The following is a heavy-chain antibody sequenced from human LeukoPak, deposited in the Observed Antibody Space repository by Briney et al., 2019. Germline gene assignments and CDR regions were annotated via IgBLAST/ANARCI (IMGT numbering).Heavy chain of an antibody. J-gene: IGHJ6*03. CDR2: IYHTGST. D-gene: IGHD3-16*02. CDR3: AQTSVIPYYYHYMDV. CDR1: GGSVSDYY. Sequence: ASETLSLTCTISGGSVSDYYWSWIRQSPGKGLEWIGYIYHTGSTSYSPSLKSRVTISADTSQNQFSLKLSSVTAADTAVYYCAQTSVIPYYYHYMDVWGKGTTVTISS. V-gene: IGHV4-59*02.